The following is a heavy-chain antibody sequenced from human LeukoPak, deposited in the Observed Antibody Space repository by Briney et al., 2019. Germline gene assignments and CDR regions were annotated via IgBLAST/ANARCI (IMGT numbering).Heavy chain of an antibody. J-gene: IGHJ4*02. D-gene: IGHD6-13*01. CDR2: ISYDGSNK. CDR3: AKDWSPASGRGGYFDY. V-gene: IGHV3-30*18. Sequence: GGSLRLSCAASGFTFRNYGMNWVRQAPGKGLEWVAVISYDGSNKYYADSVKGRFTISRDNSKNTLYLQMNSLRAEDTAVYYCAKDWSPASGRGGYFDYWGQGTLVTVSS. CDR1: GFTFRNYG.